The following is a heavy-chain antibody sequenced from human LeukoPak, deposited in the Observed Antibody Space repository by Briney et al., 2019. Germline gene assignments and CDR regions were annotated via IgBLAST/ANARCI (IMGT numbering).Heavy chain of an antibody. D-gene: IGHD1-1*01. CDR1: GFTFSSYS. J-gene: IGHJ4*02. CDR3: AREQSNGGFDY. CDR2: ISSSSYTI. Sequence: GGSLRLSCAASGFTFSSYSMNWVRQAPGKGLEWVSYISSSSYTIYYADSVKGRFTISRDNAKNSLYLQMNSLRAEDTAAYYCAREQSNGGFDYWGQGTLVTVSS. V-gene: IGHV3-48*01.